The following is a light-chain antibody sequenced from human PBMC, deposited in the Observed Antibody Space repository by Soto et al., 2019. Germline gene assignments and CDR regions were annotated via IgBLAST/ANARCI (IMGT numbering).Light chain of an antibody. CDR3: QQYGNWPEYS. Sequence: ETVVTQSPVTLSVSPGEGATLSCRTSQSVGHNLAWYQQKPGQAPRPLIYGASTRISGIPARFSGSGSGTEFTLTISSLQSDDFAVYYYQQYGNWPEYSFGQGTKLQIK. CDR2: GAS. J-gene: IGKJ2*03. CDR1: QSVGHN. V-gene: IGKV3-15*01.